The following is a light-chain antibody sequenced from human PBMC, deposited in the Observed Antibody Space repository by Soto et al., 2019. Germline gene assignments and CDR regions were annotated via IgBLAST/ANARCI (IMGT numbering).Light chain of an antibody. CDR3: QSSDNSLSRV. CDR1: SSNIGAGFD. Sequence: QSVLTQSPSVSGAPGQTVTISCTGRSSNIGAGFDVHWYQQVPGTAPRLLIYGNTNRPSGVPDRFSGSKSGTSASLAITGLQAEDEADYYCQSSDNSLSRVFGTGTKVTVL. J-gene: IGLJ1*01. V-gene: IGLV1-40*01. CDR2: GNT.